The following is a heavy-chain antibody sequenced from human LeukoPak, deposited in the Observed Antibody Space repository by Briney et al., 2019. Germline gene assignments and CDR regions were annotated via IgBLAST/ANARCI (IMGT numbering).Heavy chain of an antibody. CDR1: GFTISDSA. CDR3: TVPQSGGNWFDP. Sequence: GGSLKLSCAASGFTISDSAIHWVRQASGKGLEWVGRIRGKGFSDPPAYAASVKDRFTISRDDSESTAYLQMNSLKAEDTAVYYCTVPQSGGNWFDPWGPGTQVTVSS. D-gene: IGHD3-16*01. J-gene: IGHJ5*02. V-gene: IGHV3-73*01. CDR2: IRGKGFSDPP.